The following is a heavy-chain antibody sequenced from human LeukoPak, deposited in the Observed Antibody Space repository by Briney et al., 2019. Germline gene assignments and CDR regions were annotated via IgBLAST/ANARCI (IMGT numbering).Heavy chain of an antibody. CDR1: GFTFSSYW. D-gene: IGHD4-11*01. CDR2: IWYDGSNK. Sequence: GGSLRLSCAASGFTFSSYWMNWARQAPGKGLEWVAVIWYDGSNKYYADSVKGRFTISRDNSKNTLYLQMNSLRAEDTAVYYCARETVTTGPYYYYGMDVWGQGTAVTVSS. V-gene: IGHV3-33*08. J-gene: IGHJ6*02. CDR3: ARETVTTGPYYYYGMDV.